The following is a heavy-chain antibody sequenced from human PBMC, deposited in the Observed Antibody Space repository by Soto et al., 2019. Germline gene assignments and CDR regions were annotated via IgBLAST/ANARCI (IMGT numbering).Heavy chain of an antibody. Sequence: QVQLVQSGAEVKKPGSSVKVSCKASGGTFSSYTISWVRQAPGQGLEWMGRIITILGIANYAQKFQGRVTITADKXTSTAYXEXXXXXSEXXAVYXCAMEYCSSTSCYRDYWGQGTLVTVSS. CDR3: AMEYCSSTSCYRDY. CDR1: GGTFSSYT. CDR2: IITILGIA. V-gene: IGHV1-69*02. D-gene: IGHD2-2*02. J-gene: IGHJ4*02.